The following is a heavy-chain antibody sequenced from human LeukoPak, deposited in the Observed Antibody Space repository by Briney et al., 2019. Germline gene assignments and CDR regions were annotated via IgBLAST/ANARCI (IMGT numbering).Heavy chain of an antibody. Sequence: GGSLRLPCAASGFTFSDYYMSWIRQAPGKGLEWVSYISSSGSTIYYADSVKGRFTISRDNAKNSLYLQMDSLRAEDTAVYYCARESTVTTYAFDIWGQGTMVTVSS. J-gene: IGHJ3*02. CDR3: ARESTVTTYAFDI. CDR2: ISSSGSTI. D-gene: IGHD4-17*01. CDR1: GFTFSDYY. V-gene: IGHV3-11*01.